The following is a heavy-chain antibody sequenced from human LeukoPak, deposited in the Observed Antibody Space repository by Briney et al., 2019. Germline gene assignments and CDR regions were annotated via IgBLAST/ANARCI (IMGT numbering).Heavy chain of an antibody. CDR3: ARGRRYCSGGSCQNWFDP. V-gene: IGHV4-39*07. CDR1: GGSISSSSYY. CDR2: IYYSGST. Sequence: SETLSLTCTVSGGSISSSSYYRGWIRPPPGKGLEGIGRIYYSGSTYYNPSLKSRVTISVDTSKNQFSLKLSSVTAADTAVYSCARGRRYCSGGSCQNWFDPWGQGTLVTVSS. D-gene: IGHD2-15*01. J-gene: IGHJ5*02.